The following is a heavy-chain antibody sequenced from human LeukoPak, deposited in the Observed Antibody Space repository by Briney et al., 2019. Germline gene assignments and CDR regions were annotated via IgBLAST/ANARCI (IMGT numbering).Heavy chain of an antibody. CDR1: GFTFSSYP. CDR2: INQDASEI. Sequence: PGGSLRLSCAASGFTFSSYPMNWVRQAPGKGLEWVGNINQDASEINYVDSVRGRFTISRDNAKNSLHLQMNSLRAEDTAVYYCATDRDNSDWQKRFDSWGQGTLVTVSS. V-gene: IGHV3-7*01. J-gene: IGHJ4*02. D-gene: IGHD2-21*02. CDR3: ATDRDNSDWQKRFDS.